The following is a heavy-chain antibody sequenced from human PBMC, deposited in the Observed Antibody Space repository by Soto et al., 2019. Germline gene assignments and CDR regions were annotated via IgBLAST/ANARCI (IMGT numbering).Heavy chain of an antibody. D-gene: IGHD4-17*01. CDR1: GGSISSYY. CDR2: MYYSGST. CDR3: ARGLRWNGMDV. Sequence: QVQLQESGPGLVKPSETLSLTCTVSGGSISSYYWSWIRQPPGKGLEWIGYMYYSGSTNYNPSLKSRVPIYVDTSKNQFSLKLSSVTAVDTAVYYCARGLRWNGMDVWGQGTTVTVSS. J-gene: IGHJ6*02. V-gene: IGHV4-59*01.